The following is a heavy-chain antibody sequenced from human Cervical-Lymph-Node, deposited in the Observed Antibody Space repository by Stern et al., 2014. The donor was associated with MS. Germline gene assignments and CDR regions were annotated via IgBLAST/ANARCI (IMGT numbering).Heavy chain of an antibody. CDR1: GNILTELS. CDR3: AIYGDDGDY. D-gene: IGHD4-17*01. CDR2: FDREDGET. J-gene: IGHJ4*02. Sequence: QVQLVQSGAEVKKPGASVKVSCKVSGNILTELSMQWVRQALGKGLEWMGGFDREDGETIYAQNFQGRVTMTEDTSTDTAYMELGSLRSEDTAVYYCAIYGDDGDYWGQGTLVTVSS. V-gene: IGHV1-24*01.